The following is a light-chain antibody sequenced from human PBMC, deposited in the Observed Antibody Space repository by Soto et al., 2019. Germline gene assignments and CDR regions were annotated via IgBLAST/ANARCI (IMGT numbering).Light chain of an antibody. CDR1: QSVSSGY. V-gene: IGKV3-20*01. CDR3: QQYGSSPLT. Sequence: ENVLTQSPGTLSLSPGESATLSCRASQSVSSGYLAWYQRKPGQAPRLLIFGASSRATDIPDRFSGSGSGTDFTLTISRLEPEDGAVYYCQQYGSSPLTFGGGTKVEIK. CDR2: GAS. J-gene: IGKJ4*01.